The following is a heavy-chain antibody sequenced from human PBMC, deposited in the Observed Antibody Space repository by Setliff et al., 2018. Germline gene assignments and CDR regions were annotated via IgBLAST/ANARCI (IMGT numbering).Heavy chain of an antibody. V-gene: IGHV4-34*01. CDR1: FFSFLYSY. CDR2: IPPSFTP. Sequence: LSLPFTFSFFSFLYSYFCFFRQSPGKGLDWIGEIPPSFTPPSDPSLEGRISISVDTSKRQFSLKLSSVTAADMAVYYCRFWSGYYKNDYWAQGTVVTVSS. D-gene: IGHD3-3*01. J-gene: IGHJ4*02. CDR3: RFWSGYYKNDY.